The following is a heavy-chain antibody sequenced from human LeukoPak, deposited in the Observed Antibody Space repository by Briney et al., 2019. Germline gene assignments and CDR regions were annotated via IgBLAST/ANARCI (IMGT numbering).Heavy chain of an antibody. J-gene: IGHJ3*02. CDR3: ARRAEADILTGYYDAFDI. Sequence: SETLSLTCTVSGGSISSSSYYWGWIRQPPGKGLERIGSIYYSGSTYYNPSLNSRVTVSVDTSKNQFSLKLNSVTAADTAVYYCARRAEADILTGYYDAFDIWGQGTMVTVSS. V-gene: IGHV4-39*01. CDR2: IYYSGST. D-gene: IGHD3-9*01. CDR1: GGSISSSSYY.